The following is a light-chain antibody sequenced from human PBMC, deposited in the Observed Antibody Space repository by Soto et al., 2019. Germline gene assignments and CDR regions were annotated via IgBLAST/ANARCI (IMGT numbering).Light chain of an antibody. CDR2: EVT. CDR1: SGDVGGYNL. V-gene: IGLV2-23*02. J-gene: IGLJ1*01. CDR3: CSYATASFV. Sequence: QSALTQPASVSGSPGQSITISCSGTSGDVGGYNLVSWYQQHPGKAPKLLIYEVTQRPSGVSSRFSGSKSGNTATLTISAVQPEDEADYHCCSYATASFVFGSGTKLTVL.